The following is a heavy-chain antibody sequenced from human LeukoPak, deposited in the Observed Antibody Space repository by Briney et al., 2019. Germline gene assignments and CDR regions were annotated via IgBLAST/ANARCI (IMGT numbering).Heavy chain of an antibody. J-gene: IGHJ4*02. CDR1: GFIFSSFA. Sequence: GGSLRLSCPASGFIFSSFAMSWVRQAPGKGLEWVSTITSNGGNTYHADSVKGRFTISRDNSKNTLFLQMSSLRAEDTAVYYCAKGRSGTPNSWGQGTLVTVSS. CDR3: AKGRSGTPNS. D-gene: IGHD2-15*01. CDR2: ITSNGGNT. V-gene: IGHV3-23*01.